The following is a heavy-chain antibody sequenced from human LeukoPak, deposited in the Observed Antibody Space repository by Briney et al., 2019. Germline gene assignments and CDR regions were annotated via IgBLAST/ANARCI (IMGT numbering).Heavy chain of an antibody. Sequence: GGSLRLSCAASGFTFSSYWMHWVRQAPGKGLVWVSRINSDGITTSYADSVKGRFPISRDNAKNTLYLQMNSLRAEDTAVYYCAKDRAYCSGGSCYYYYYYMDVWGKGTTVTISS. J-gene: IGHJ6*03. D-gene: IGHD2-15*01. CDR2: INSDGITT. CDR3: AKDRAYCSGGSCYYYYYYMDV. V-gene: IGHV3-74*01. CDR1: GFTFSSYW.